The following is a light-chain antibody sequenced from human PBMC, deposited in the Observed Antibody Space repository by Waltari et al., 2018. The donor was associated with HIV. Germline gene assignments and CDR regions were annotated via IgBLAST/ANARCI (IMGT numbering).Light chain of an antibody. CDR3: QSYDSSLSGWV. Sequence: QSVLTQPPSVSGAPGPRVTISRPGSSSIIGAGYDAPSYQQLPGTAPKLLVYGNNNRPSGGPDRFSGSKSGTSASLAITGLQAEDEADYYCQSYDSSLSGWVFGGGTKLTVL. CDR2: GNN. CDR1: SSIIGAGYD. V-gene: IGLV1-40*01. J-gene: IGLJ3*02.